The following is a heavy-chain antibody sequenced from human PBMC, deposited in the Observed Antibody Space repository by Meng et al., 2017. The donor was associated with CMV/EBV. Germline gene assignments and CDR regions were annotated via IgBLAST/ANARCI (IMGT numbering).Heavy chain of an antibody. CDR2: ISWNSSSI. D-gene: IGHD2-15*01. CDR1: GFTFDDYA. Sequence: SLKISCAASGFTFDDYAMHWVRQAPGKGLEWVSGISWNSSSIGYADSVKGRFTISRDNAKNSLYLQMNSLRAEDTALYYCAKSQGYCSGGSCFIYDYWGQGTLVTVSS. V-gene: IGHV3-9*01. J-gene: IGHJ4*02. CDR3: AKSQGYCSGGSCFIYDY.